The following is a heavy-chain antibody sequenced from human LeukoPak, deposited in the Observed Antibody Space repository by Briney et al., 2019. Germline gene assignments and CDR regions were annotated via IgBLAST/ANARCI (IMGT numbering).Heavy chain of an antibody. J-gene: IGHJ4*02. CDR2: IIPILGIA. CDR1: GGTFSSYA. Sequence: ASVKVSCKASGGTFSSYAISWVRQAPGQGLEWMGKIIPILGIANYAQKFQGRVTITADKSTSTAYMELSSLRSEDTAVYYCARDPGERGVWGQGTLVTVSS. CDR3: ARDPGERGV. D-gene: IGHD3-16*01. V-gene: IGHV1-69*04.